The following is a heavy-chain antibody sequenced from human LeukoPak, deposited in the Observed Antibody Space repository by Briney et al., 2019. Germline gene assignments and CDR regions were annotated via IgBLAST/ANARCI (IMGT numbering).Heavy chain of an antibody. CDR3: AKDPRGSGSSGWFDP. CDR1: GFTFSSHA. Sequence: GGSLRLSCAASGFTFSSHAMSWVRQAPGKGLEWVSAISGSGGSTYYADSVKGRFTISRDNSKNTLYLQMNSLRAEDTAVYYCAKDPRGSGSSGWFDPWGQGTLVTVSS. CDR2: ISGSGGST. D-gene: IGHD3-10*01. V-gene: IGHV3-23*01. J-gene: IGHJ5*02.